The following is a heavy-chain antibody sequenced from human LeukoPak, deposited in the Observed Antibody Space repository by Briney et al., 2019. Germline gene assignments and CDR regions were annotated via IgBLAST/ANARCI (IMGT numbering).Heavy chain of an antibody. D-gene: IGHD2-21*01. V-gene: IGHV3-48*03. CDR1: GFIFSDFE. Sequence: GGSLRLSCGASGFIFSDFEMNWVRQAPGKGLEWVAYISSSGSTIYYADSLRGRFTVSRDNARNSLYLQMNSLRLEDTAVCYCAREDGEGIFYYMDVWGKGTTVTVS. J-gene: IGHJ6*03. CDR3: AREDGEGIFYYMDV. CDR2: ISSSGSTI.